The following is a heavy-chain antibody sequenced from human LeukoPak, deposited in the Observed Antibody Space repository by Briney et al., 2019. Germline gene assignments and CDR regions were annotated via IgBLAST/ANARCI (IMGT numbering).Heavy chain of an antibody. V-gene: IGHV3-23*01. D-gene: IGHD3-22*01. CDR1: GFTSNNYA. J-gene: IGHJ3*02. Sequence: GSLRLSCAASGFTSNNYAINWVRQAPGKGLEWVSGISVYSEKIKYADSVKGRFTISKDNSKNTVDLQMSSLRVDDTAAYYCAAENGGRVVGDDPFDIWGQGTMVTVSS. CDR3: AAENGGRVVGDDPFDI. CDR2: ISVYSEKI.